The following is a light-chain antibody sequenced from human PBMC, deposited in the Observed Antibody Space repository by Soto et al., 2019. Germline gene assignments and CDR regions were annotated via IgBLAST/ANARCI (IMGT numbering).Light chain of an antibody. V-gene: IGLV2-8*01. CDR1: SSDVGGYNY. J-gene: IGLJ3*02. CDR2: EVS. Sequence: QSVLTQPPSASGSPGQSVTISCTGTSSDVGGYNYVSWYQQHPGKAPKLMISEVSKRPSGVPHRFSGSKSGNTASLTVSGLQAEDEADYYCSSYAGSNNWVFGGGTKLTVL. CDR3: SSYAGSNNWV.